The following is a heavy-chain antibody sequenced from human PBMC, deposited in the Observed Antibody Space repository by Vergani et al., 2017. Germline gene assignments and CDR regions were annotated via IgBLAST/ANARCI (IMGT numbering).Heavy chain of an antibody. V-gene: IGHV3-53*01. Sequence: EVQLVESGGGLIQPGGSLRLSCAASGFTVSSNYMSWVRQAPGKGLEWVSVIYSGGSTYYADSVKGRFTISRDNSKNTLYLQMNSLRAEDTAVYCCARTLRTAGGSAEYFQHWGQGTLVTVSS. CDR3: ARTLRTAGGSAEYFQH. CDR1: GFTVSSNY. J-gene: IGHJ1*01. D-gene: IGHD6-19*01. CDR2: IYSGGST.